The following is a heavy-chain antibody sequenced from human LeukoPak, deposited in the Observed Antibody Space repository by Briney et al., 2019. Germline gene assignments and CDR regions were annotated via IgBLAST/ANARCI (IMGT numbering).Heavy chain of an antibody. CDR3: ARALSFSGSSPFDY. V-gene: IGHV1-69*04. Sequence: ASVKVSCKASGGTFSSYAISWVRQAPGQGLEWMGRIIPILGIANYAQKFQGRVTITADKSTSTAYMELSSLRSEDTAVYYCARALSFSGSSPFDYWGQGTLVTVSS. J-gene: IGHJ4*02. CDR2: IIPILGIA. D-gene: IGHD1-26*01. CDR1: GGTFSSYA.